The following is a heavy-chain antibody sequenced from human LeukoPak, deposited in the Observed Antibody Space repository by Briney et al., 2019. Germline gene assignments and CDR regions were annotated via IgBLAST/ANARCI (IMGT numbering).Heavy chain of an antibody. J-gene: IGHJ4*02. CDR3: ARDRRYFDWTFDY. Sequence: VASVKVSCKASGGTFSSYAISWVRQAPGLGLEWMGGIIPIFGTANYAQKFQGRVTMTTDTSTSTAYMELRSLRSDDTAVYYCARDRRYFDWTFDYWGQGTLVTVSS. D-gene: IGHD3-9*01. V-gene: IGHV1-69*05. CDR1: GGTFSSYA. CDR2: IIPIFGTA.